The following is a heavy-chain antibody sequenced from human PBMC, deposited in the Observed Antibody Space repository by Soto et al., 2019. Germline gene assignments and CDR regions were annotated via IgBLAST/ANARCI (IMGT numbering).Heavy chain of an antibody. CDR2: ISYDGSNK. J-gene: IGHJ6*02. Sequence: PGGSLRLSCAASGFTFSSYGMHWVRQAPGKGLEWVAVISYDGSNKYYADSVKGRFTISRDNSKNTLYLQMNSLRAEDTAVYYCAKGEDGYSSSWYSDYYYYGMDVWGQGTTVTVSS. V-gene: IGHV3-30*18. CDR3: AKGEDGYSSSWYSDYYYYGMDV. CDR1: GFTFSSYG. D-gene: IGHD6-13*01.